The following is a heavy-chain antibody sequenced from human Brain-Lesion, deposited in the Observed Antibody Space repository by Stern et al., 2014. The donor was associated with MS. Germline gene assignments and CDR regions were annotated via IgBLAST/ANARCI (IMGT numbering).Heavy chain of an antibody. D-gene: IGHD1-1*01. Sequence: VQLVEPGGGLVQPGGSLRLSCAASGFTYTDYWMRWVRQAPGKGPAGVAVISNDGNHKYYAGSVKDRFTISRDNSKNTLYLQMNSLRVEDTAVYYCAKHLAERPFDYWGQGTLVTVSS. J-gene: IGHJ4*02. CDR2: ISNDGNHK. CDR3: AKHLAERPFDY. CDR1: GFTYTDYW. V-gene: IGHV3-30*18.